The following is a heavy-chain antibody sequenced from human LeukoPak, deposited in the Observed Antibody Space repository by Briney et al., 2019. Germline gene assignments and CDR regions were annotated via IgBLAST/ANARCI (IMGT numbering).Heavy chain of an antibody. V-gene: IGHV3-48*01. CDR3: ARVSARGYDH. Sequence: GRSLRLSCAASGFMFDTYIMTWVRQAPGKGLEWISYINSINAVYYTDPVQGRFNISRDNAKNSLYLQMNSLRVEDTAMYYCARVSARGYDHWGRGTLVTVS. CDR1: GFMFDTYI. CDR2: INSINAV. D-gene: IGHD3-22*01. J-gene: IGHJ5*02.